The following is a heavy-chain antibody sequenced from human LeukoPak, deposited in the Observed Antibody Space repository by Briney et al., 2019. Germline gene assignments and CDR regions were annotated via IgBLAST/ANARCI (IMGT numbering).Heavy chain of an antibody. D-gene: IGHD3-3*01. CDR2: IYTSGST. CDR3: ARGQRITIFGVVEDGNFDY. Sequence: SETLSLTCTVSGGSISSYYWSWIRQPAGKGLEWIGRIYTSGSTNYNPSLKSRVTMSVDTSKNQFSLKLSSVTAADTAVYYCARGQRITIFGVVEDGNFDYWGQGTLVTVSS. V-gene: IGHV4-4*07. CDR1: GGSISSYY. J-gene: IGHJ4*02.